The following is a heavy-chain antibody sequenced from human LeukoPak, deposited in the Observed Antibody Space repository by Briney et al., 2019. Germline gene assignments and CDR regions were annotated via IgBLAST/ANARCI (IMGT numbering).Heavy chain of an antibody. J-gene: IGHJ4*02. CDR3: ARYYDSDHFDY. CDR1: GGSISSYC. CDR2: IYYSGST. V-gene: IGHV4-59*01. Sequence: SETLSLTCTVSGGSISSYCWSWIRQPPGKGLEWIGYIYYSGSTNYNPSLKSRVTISVDTSKNQFSLKLSSVTAADTAVYYCARYYDSDHFDYWGQGTLVTVSS. D-gene: IGHD3-22*01.